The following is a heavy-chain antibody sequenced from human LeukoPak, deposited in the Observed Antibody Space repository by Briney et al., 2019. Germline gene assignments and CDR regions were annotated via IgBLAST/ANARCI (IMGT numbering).Heavy chain of an antibody. CDR3: ATVIYCSGGSCYPTFDY. V-gene: IGHV1-24*01. Sequence: ASVKVSCKASGYTFTGYYMHWVRQAPGKGLEWMGGFDPEDGETIYAQKFQGRVTMTEDTSTDTAYMELSSLRSEDTAVYYCATVIYCSGGSCYPTFDYWGQGTLVTVSS. J-gene: IGHJ4*02. D-gene: IGHD2-15*01. CDR1: GYTFTGYY. CDR2: FDPEDGET.